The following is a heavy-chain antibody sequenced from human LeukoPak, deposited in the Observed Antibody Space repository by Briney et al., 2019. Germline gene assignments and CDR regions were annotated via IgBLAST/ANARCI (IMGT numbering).Heavy chain of an antibody. CDR2: IYYSGST. V-gene: IGHV4-59*12. D-gene: IGHD6-19*01. Sequence: PSETLSLTCTVSGGSISSYYWSWIRQPPGKGLEWIGYIYYSGSTNYNPSLKSRVTISLDTSRNQFSLKLNSVTAADTAVYYCARGYYPGYSSGWPRLFLPYFDYWGQGTLVTVSS. CDR3: ARGYYPGYSSGWPRLFLPYFDY. CDR1: GGSISSYY. J-gene: IGHJ4*02.